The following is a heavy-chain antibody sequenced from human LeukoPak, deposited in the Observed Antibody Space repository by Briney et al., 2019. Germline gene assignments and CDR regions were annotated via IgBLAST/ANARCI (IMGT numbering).Heavy chain of an antibody. V-gene: IGHV4-30-4*05. Sequence: GSANYNPSLKSRVTISVDTSKNQFSLKLSSVTAADTAVYYCASTGIAAAGTVDYWGQGTLVTVSS. J-gene: IGHJ4*02. D-gene: IGHD6-13*01. CDR3: ASTGIAAAGTVDY. CDR2: GSA.